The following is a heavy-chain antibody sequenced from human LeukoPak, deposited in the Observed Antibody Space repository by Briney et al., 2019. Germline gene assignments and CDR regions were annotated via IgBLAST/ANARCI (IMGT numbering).Heavy chain of an antibody. CDR1: GGTFSSYA. J-gene: IGHJ6*02. V-gene: IGHV1-69*13. D-gene: IGHD3-10*01. Sequence: ASVKVSCTASGGTFSSYAISWVRQAPGQGLEWMGGIIPIFGTANYAQKFQGRVTITADESTSTAYMELSSLRSEDTAVYYCARGSNELSGSYYYYYYGMDVWGQGTTVTVSS. CDR3: ARGSNELSGSYYYYYYGMDV. CDR2: IIPIFGTA.